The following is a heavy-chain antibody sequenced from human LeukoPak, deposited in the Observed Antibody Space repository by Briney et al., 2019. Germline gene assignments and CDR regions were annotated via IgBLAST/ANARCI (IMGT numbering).Heavy chain of an antibody. D-gene: IGHD2-8*01. V-gene: IGHV3-48*03. CDR3: ARGGPEGYCTNGVCYTGAFDI. CDR1: GFTFSSYE. J-gene: IGHJ3*02. CDR2: ISSSGSTI. Sequence: GGSLRLSCAASGFTFSSYEMNWVRQAPGKGLEWVSYISSSGSTIYYADSVKGRFTISRDNAKNSLYLQMNCLRAEDTAVYYCARGGPEGYCTNGVCYTGAFDIWGQGTMVTVSS.